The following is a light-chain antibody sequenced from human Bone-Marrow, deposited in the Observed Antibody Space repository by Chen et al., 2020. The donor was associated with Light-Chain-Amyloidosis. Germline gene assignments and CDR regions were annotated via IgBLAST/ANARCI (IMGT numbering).Light chain of an antibody. J-gene: IGLJ1*01. V-gene: IGLV2-14*01. CDR3: SSYTITNTLV. CDR1: SSDVGGDNH. Sequence: QSALTQPASVSGSPGQSITLSCTGTSSDVGGDNHVSWYQQHPDKAPKLMIYEVTNRPSWVPDRFSCSKSDNTASLTISGLQTEDEADYFCSSYTITNTLVFGSGTRVTVL. CDR2: EVT.